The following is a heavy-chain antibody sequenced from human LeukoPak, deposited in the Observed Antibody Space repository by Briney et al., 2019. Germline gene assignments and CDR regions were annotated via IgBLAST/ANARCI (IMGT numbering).Heavy chain of an antibody. Sequence: TGGSLRLSCAASGFTFSSYAMSWVRQAPGKGLEWVSAISGSGGSTYYADSVKGRFTISRDNSENTLYLQMNSLRAEDTAVYYCASVRSDGDFPNFDYWGQGTLVTVSS. V-gene: IGHV3-23*01. CDR1: GFTFSSYA. CDR2: ISGSGGST. CDR3: ASVRSDGDFPNFDY. J-gene: IGHJ4*02. D-gene: IGHD4-17*01.